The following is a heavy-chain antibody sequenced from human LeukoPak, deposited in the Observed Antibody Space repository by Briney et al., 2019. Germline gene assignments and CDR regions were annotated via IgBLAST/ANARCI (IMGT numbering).Heavy chain of an antibody. CDR2: LYSGGRT. V-gene: IGHV3-53*01. CDR3: ARAFGGDLLGYYFDY. D-gene: IGHD3-10*01. CDR1: GFIVNNYY. Sequence: GGSLRLSCSASGFIVNNYYMNWVRQAPGKGLEWVSILYSGGRTNYADSVKGRFTISRDNSRNTLYLQMNSLRVADMAVYFCARAFGGDLLGYYFDYWGQGTLVTVSS. J-gene: IGHJ4*02.